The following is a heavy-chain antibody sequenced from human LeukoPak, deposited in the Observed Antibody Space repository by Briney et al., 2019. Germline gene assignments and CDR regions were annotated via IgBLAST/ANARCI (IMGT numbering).Heavy chain of an antibody. D-gene: IGHD3-9*01. V-gene: IGHV1-69*06. CDR3: ARGVRSYYDILTGYIYMDV. CDR1: GGTFSSYA. J-gene: IGHJ6*03. CDR2: IIPIFGTA. Sequence: SVTVSCKASGGTFSSYAISWVRQAPGQGLEWMGGIIPIFGTANYAQKFQGRVTITADKSTSTAYMELSSLRSEDTAVYYCARGVRSYYDILTGYIYMDVWGKGTTVTISS.